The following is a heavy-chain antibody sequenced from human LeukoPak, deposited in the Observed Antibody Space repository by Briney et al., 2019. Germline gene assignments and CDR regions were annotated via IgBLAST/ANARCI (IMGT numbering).Heavy chain of an antibody. Sequence: GGSLRLSCAASGFTFSSYAMNWVRQAPGKGLEWVSTISGGGGITYYADSVKGRFTISRDNSKNTLYLQMNSLRAEDTAVYYCAKGGKWDVTPFDYWGQGTLVTVSS. CDR2: ISGGGGIT. CDR3: AKGGKWDVTPFDY. CDR1: GFTFSSYA. J-gene: IGHJ4*02. V-gene: IGHV3-23*01. D-gene: IGHD1-26*01.